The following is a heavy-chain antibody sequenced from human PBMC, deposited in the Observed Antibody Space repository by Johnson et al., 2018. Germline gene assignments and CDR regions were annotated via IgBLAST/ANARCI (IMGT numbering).Heavy chain of an antibody. CDR3: ARWSGIGVVLSTGYFDL. D-gene: IGHD3-22*01. J-gene: IGHJ2*01. Sequence: QVQLVESGGGLVKPGGSLRLSCAASGFIFSDYYMIWIRQAPGKGLEWVSYISSSCRPIYYADSVKGRFTISKDNAQNTLFLQMNSLRVEDTAVYYCARWSGIGVVLSTGYFDLWGRGTLVTVSS. CDR1: GFIFSDYY. V-gene: IGHV3-11*01. CDR2: ISSSCRPI.